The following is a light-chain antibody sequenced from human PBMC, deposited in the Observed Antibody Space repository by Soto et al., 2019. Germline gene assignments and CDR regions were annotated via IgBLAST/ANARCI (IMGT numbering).Light chain of an antibody. CDR1: QSVSSSY. CDR2: GAS. J-gene: IGKJ5*01. CDR3: QQYGSSPLVT. V-gene: IGKV3-20*01. Sequence: VVMTQSPGTLSVSPGERATLSCRASQSVSSSYLAWDQQKPGQAPRLLIYGASSRATGSPDRFSGSGSGTDYSLTISRLEHEEFAVYYCQQYGSSPLVTFGQGTRLEIK.